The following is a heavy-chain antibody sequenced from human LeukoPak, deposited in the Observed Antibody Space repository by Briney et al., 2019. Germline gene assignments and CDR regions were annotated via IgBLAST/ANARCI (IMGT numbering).Heavy chain of an antibody. J-gene: IGHJ4*02. CDR2: ISYDASNK. CDR1: GFTFSTYG. Sequence: GGSLRRSCAASGFTFSTYGMHWVRQAPGKGLEWVAVISYDASNKNYADSVKGRFTISRDYSKNTVYLQMNSLRAEDTAVYFCAKGVGGYTIGYYFDYWGQGTLVTVSS. CDR3: AKGVGGYTIGYYFDY. V-gene: IGHV3-30*18. D-gene: IGHD5-18*01.